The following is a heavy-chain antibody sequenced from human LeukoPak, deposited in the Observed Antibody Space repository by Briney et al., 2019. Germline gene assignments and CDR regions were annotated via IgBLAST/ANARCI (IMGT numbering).Heavy chain of an antibody. Sequence: MTSETLSLTCTVSGDSISSFYWSWIRQPPGKGLEWIGDINHSGSTNYNPSLKSRVTISLDTSKNQFSLKLSSVTAADTAVYYCARHSTFFGVVIIKGRVRGPFDYWGQGTLVTVSS. CDR3: ARHSTFFGVVIIKGRVRGPFDY. D-gene: IGHD3-3*01. J-gene: IGHJ4*02. CDR2: INHSGST. CDR1: GDSISSFY. V-gene: IGHV4-34*01.